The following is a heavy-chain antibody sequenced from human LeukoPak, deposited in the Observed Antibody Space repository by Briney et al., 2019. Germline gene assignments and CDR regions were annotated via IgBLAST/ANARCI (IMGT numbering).Heavy chain of an antibody. CDR1: VGSFRRYY. CDR3: ARGLLRDGYNSDGFDI. V-gene: IGHV4-34*01. Sequence: PSETLSLTCAVYVGSFRRYYWSWIRQSPGRGLERIGEINHSGSTNYNPSLKSRVTISVDTSKNQFSLSLSSVTAADTAVYYCARGLLRDGYNSDGFDIWGHGTMGAVSS. CDR2: INHSGST. J-gene: IGHJ3*02. D-gene: IGHD5-24*01.